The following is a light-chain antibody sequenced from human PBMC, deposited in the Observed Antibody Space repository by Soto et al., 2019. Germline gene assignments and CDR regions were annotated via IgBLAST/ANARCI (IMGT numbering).Light chain of an antibody. CDR1: SSDVGGYNY. J-gene: IGLJ2*01. Sequence: QSALTQPPSASGSPGQSVTISCTGTSSDVGGYNYVSWYQQHPGKAPRLMIYVVSKRPSGVPDRFSGSKSANTASLTVSGLQAEDEADYYCSSYAGSNNLVFGGGIKLTVL. CDR3: SSYAGSNNLV. CDR2: VVS. V-gene: IGLV2-8*01.